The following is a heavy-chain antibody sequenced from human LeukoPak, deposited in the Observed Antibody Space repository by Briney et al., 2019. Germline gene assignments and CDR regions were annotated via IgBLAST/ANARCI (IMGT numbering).Heavy chain of an antibody. V-gene: IGHV3-23*01. Sequence: PGGSLRLSCAASGFTFSSYAMSWVRQAPGKGLERVSAISGSGGSTYYADSVKGRFTISRDNSKNTLYLQMNSLRAEDTAVYYCAKDFVWFGEFPVPDYWGQGTLVTVSS. CDR2: ISGSGGST. J-gene: IGHJ4*02. CDR3: AKDFVWFGEFPVPDY. CDR1: GFTFSSYA. D-gene: IGHD3-10*01.